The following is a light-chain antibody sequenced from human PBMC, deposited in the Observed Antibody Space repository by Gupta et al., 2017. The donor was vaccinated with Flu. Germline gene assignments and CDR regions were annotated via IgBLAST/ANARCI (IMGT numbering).Light chain of an antibody. CDR1: TTDVGAYNY. V-gene: IGLV2-8*01. Sequence: QSALTPPPSASGSPGQSVTISCTGSTTDVGAYNYVSWYQQHPGKAPKLVIYEVTKRPSGVPDRFSGSKSGNTASLTVSGLQAEDEADYYCSSNAGDNDLVFGTGTTVTVL. J-gene: IGLJ1*01. CDR3: SSNAGDNDLV. CDR2: EVT.